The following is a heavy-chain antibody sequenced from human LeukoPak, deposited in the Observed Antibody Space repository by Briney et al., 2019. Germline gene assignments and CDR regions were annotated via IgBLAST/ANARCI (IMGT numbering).Heavy chain of an antibody. Sequence: SETLSLTCTVSGGSISSSAYYWGWIRQPPGKGLEWVGSIFSSGNTYYNPSLESRVTTSVDTPKNQFSLRLSSVTAADTAVYYCASHRLTGDDAFDIWGQGTVVTVSS. D-gene: IGHD1-20*01. CDR3: ASHRLTGDDAFDI. CDR2: IFSSGNT. J-gene: IGHJ3*02. V-gene: IGHV4-39*01. CDR1: GGSISSSAYY.